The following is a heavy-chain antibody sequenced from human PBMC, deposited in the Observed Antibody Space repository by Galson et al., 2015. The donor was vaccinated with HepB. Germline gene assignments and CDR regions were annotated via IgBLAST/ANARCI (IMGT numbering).Heavy chain of an antibody. D-gene: IGHD3-3*01. J-gene: IGHJ5*02. CDR1: GYTFTSYG. CDR3: ARDLGFWSGSMPGGWFDP. CDR2: ISAYNGNT. V-gene: IGHV1-18*04. Sequence: SVKVSCKASGYTFTSYGISWVRQAPGQGLEWMGWISAYNGNTNYAQKLQGRVTMTTDTSTSTAYMELRSLRSDDTAVYYCARDLGFWSGSMPGGWFDPWGQGTLVTVSS.